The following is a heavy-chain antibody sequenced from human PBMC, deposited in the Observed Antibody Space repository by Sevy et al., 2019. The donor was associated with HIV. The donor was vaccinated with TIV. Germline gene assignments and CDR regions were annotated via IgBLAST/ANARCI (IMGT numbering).Heavy chain of an antibody. D-gene: IGHD1-26*01. CDR2: ISHDGSRS. CDR1: GFTFSSYK. Sequence: GGSLRLSCTASGFTFSSYKMHWVRQAPGKGLEWMALISHDGSRSYYADSVKGRFTISRDNSKNTLYLEMHSLRAEDTAVFYCARDLALSGSYSWLAYWGQGTLVTVSS. V-gene: IGHV3-30-3*01. CDR3: ARDLALSGSYSWLAY. J-gene: IGHJ4*02.